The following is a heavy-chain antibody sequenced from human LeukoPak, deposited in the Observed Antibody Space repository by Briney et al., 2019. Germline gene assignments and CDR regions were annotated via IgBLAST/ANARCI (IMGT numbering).Heavy chain of an antibody. CDR2: IYYTGKT. J-gene: IGHJ2*01. D-gene: IGHD6-19*01. V-gene: IGHV4-59*08. CDR1: NGSISPYY. CDR3: AGHGGGWSFDL. Sequence: SETLSLTCTVSNGSISPYYWSWVRQPPGKGLEWVGYIYYTGKTDYNPSLKSRVSISVDTAKNHFSLRLTSLTAADTAAYYCAGHGGGWSFDLWGRGTLVTVSS.